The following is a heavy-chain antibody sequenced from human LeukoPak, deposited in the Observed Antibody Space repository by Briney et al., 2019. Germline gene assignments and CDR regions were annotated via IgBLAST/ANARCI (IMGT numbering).Heavy chain of an antibody. CDR3: AVHHPRNTVDF. V-gene: IGHV4-59*08. CDR1: GGSTSSFS. CDR2: TSDIGSI. J-gene: IGHJ4*02. Sequence: SQTLSPTCPVSGGSTSSFSCSWIRHPPGEGVEWIASTSDIGSINYNPSLKSRVTISLDTSKNQFSLKLSSVTAADTGVYYCAVHHPRNTVDFWGQGTLVTVSA. D-gene: IGHD1-14*01.